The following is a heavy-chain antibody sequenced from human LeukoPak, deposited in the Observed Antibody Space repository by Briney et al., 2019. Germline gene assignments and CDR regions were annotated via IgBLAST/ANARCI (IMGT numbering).Heavy chain of an antibody. D-gene: IGHD6-13*01. Sequence: ASVKVSCKASGYTFTSYDINWVRQATGHGLEWMGWMNPNSGNTGYAQKFQGRVTMTRNTSISTAYMELSSLRSEDTAVYYCASVPSSWYPQGNDGHHDYWGQGTLVTVSS. CDR1: GYTFTSYD. CDR3: ASVPSSWYPQGNDGHHDY. V-gene: IGHV1-8*01. CDR2: MNPNSGNT. J-gene: IGHJ4*02.